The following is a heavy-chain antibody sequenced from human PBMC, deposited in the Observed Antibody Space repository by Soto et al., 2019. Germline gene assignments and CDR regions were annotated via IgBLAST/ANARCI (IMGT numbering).Heavy chain of an antibody. D-gene: IGHD2-2*01. CDR3: ARFPVVPAAPGWFDP. CDR1: GYTFTSYG. CDR2: ISAYNGNT. Sequence: QVQLVQSGAEVKKPGASVKVSCKASGYTFTSYGISWVRQAPGQGLEWMGWISAYNGNTNYAQKLQGRVTMTTDTNTSTAYMELRSLRSDETAVYYCARFPVVPAAPGWFDPWGQGTLVTVSS. V-gene: IGHV1-18*01. J-gene: IGHJ5*02.